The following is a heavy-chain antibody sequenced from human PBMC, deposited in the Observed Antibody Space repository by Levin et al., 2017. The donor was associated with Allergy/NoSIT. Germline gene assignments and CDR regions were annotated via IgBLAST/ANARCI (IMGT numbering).Heavy chain of an antibody. CDR3: ASNVENFQH. CDR1: GYGFTNYW. J-gene: IGHJ1*01. CDR2: IWPGDSDT. V-gene: IGHV5-51*01. Sequence: KVSCRASGYGFTNYWIGWVRQMPGKGLEWMGIIWPGDSDTRYSPSFQGQITISADKSISTAYLQWSSLKASDRAMYYCASNVENFQHWGQGTLVTVSS.